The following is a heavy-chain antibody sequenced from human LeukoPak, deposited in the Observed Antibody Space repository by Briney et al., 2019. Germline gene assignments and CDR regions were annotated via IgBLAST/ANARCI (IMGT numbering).Heavy chain of an antibody. Sequence: GGSLRLPCAASGFTFSDYYMSWIRQDPGKGLEWVPYISSSSSYTNYADSVKGRFTISRDNAKNSLYLQMNSLRAEDTAVYYCAREGRGYSYAFDYWGQGTLVTVSS. CDR1: GFTFSDYY. CDR3: AREGRGYSYAFDY. J-gene: IGHJ4*02. V-gene: IGHV3-11*06. D-gene: IGHD5-18*01. CDR2: ISSSSSYT.